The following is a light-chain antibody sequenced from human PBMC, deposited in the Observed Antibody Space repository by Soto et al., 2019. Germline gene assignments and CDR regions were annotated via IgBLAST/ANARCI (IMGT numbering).Light chain of an antibody. CDR3: QQYNTWPPIT. V-gene: IGKV3-20*01. Sequence: EIVLTQSPGTLSLSPGERATLSCRASQSLTNNYLAWYQQKPGQAPRLLIYAASSRATGIPVRFSGSGSETDFTLTISRLEPEDFAVYYCQQYNTWPPITFGPGTRLEIK. CDR1: QSLTNNY. CDR2: AAS. J-gene: IGKJ5*01.